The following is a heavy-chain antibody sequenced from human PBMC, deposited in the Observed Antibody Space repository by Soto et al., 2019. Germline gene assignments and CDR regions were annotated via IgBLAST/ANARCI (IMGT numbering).Heavy chain of an antibody. CDR3: TTDVVSSSSVYSYYVMDV. V-gene: IGHV3-15*01. Sequence: PGGSLRLSCAASGFTFSNAWMSWVRQAPGKGLEWVGRIKSKTDGGTTDYAAPVKGRFTISRDDSKNTLYLQMNSLKTEDTAVYYCTTDVVSSSSVYSYYVMDVWGQGTTVTVS. CDR1: GFTFSNAW. J-gene: IGHJ6*02. CDR2: IKSKTDGGTT. D-gene: IGHD6-6*01.